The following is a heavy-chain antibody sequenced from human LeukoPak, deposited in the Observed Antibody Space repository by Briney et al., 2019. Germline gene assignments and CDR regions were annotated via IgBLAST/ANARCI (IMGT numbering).Heavy chain of an antibody. CDR3: ARDKSSSCLDY. D-gene: IGHD6-13*01. CDR1: GFTFCSYA. CDR2: ISSNGGST. Sequence: GGSLRLSCAASGFTFCSYAMHWVRQAPGKGLEYVSAISSNGGSTYYANSVKGRFTISRDNSKNTLYLQMGSLRAEDMAVYYCARDKSSSCLDYWGQGTLVTVSS. J-gene: IGHJ4*02. V-gene: IGHV3-64*01.